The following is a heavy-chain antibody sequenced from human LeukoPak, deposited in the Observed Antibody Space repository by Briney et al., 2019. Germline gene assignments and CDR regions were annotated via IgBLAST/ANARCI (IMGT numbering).Heavy chain of an antibody. V-gene: IGHV3-48*01. CDR1: GFTFSSYS. Sequence: PGGSLRLSCAASGFTFSSYSMNWVRQAPGKGLEWVSYISSSSSTIYYADSVKGRFTISRDNAKNSLYLQMNSLRAEDTAVYYCAKRLRGVVVPAACFDYWGQGTLVTVSS. J-gene: IGHJ4*02. CDR3: AKRLRGVVVPAACFDY. D-gene: IGHD2-2*01. CDR2: ISSSSSTI.